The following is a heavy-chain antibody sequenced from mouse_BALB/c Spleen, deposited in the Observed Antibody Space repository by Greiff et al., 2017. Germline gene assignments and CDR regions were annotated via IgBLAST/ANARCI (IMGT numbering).Heavy chain of an antibody. CDR1: GFNIKDTY. CDR3: ARGCTDYCYAIDY. V-gene: IGHV14-3*02. Sequence: VQLKQSGAELVKPGASVKLSCTASGFNIKDTYMHWVKQRPEQGLEWIGRIDPANGNTKYDPKFQGKATITADTSSNTAYLQLSSLTSEDTAVYYCARGCTDYCYAIDYWGQGTAVTVS. CDR2: IDPANGNT. J-gene: IGHJ4*01. D-gene: IGHD2-4*01.